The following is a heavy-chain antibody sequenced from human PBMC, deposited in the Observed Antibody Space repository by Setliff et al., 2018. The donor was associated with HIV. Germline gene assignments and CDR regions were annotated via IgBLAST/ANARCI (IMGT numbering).Heavy chain of an antibody. V-gene: IGHV4-4*09. J-gene: IGHJ5*02. CDR2: INSSGTT. CDR1: GGSINNNQ. Sequence: SETLSLTCTVSGGSINNNQWSWIRQPPGKGLEWIGYINSSGTTNYNPSLKSRVNISIDPSKNHFTLRPSSVTVADTAVYYCARRGRFMGWFDPWGQGSLVTVSS. CDR3: ARRGRFMGWFDP. D-gene: IGHD3-3*01.